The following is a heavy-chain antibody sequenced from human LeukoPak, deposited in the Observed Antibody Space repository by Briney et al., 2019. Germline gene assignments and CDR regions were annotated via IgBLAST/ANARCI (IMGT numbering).Heavy chain of an antibody. J-gene: IGHJ4*02. CDR1: GGSISGFR. D-gene: IGHD2-21*02. Sequence: SETLSLTCTVSGGSISGFRWSWIRQPPGKGLEWIAYISSSGSTNYNPSLRSRVTISLDTSKKHFSLNLTSVTAADTALYLCARGDSCGGDSCFGHWGQGTLVIVSS. V-gene: IGHV4-59*01. CDR2: ISSSGST. CDR3: ARGDSCGGDSCFGH.